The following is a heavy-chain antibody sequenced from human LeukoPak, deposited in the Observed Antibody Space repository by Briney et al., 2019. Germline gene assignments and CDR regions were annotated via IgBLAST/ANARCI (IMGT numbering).Heavy chain of an antibody. CDR1: GGSFSGYY. J-gene: IGHJ3*02. CDR2: INHSGST. Sequence: SETLSLTCAVYGGSFSGYYWSWIRQPPGKGLEWIGEINHSGSTNYNPSLKSRVTISVDKSKNQFSLKLSSVTAADTAVYYCASRSIVGATMIPFDIWGQGTMVTVSS. D-gene: IGHD1-26*01. V-gene: IGHV4-34*01. CDR3: ASRSIVGATMIPFDI.